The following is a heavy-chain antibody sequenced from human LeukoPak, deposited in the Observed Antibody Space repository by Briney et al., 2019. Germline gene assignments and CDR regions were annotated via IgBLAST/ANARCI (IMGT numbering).Heavy chain of an antibody. CDR3: TRDSLDF. J-gene: IGHJ4*02. CDR2: IRSKAYGGTT. V-gene: IGHV3-49*04. D-gene: IGHD3-3*01. CDR1: GFTFSDYY. Sequence: PGGSLRLSCAASGFTFSDYYMSWVRQAPGKGLEWVGFIRSKAYGGTTEYAASVKGRFTISRDDSKSIAYLQMNSLKTEDTAVYYCTRDSLDFRGQGTLVTVSS.